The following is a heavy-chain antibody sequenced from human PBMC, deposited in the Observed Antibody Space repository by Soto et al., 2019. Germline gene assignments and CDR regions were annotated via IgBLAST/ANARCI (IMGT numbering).Heavy chain of an antibody. D-gene: IGHD5-18*01. CDR2: IYYSGST. Sequence: PSETLSLTCTVSGGSISSYYWSWIRQPPGKGLEWIGYIYYSGSTNYNPSLKSRVAISVDTSKNQFSLKLSSVTAADTAVYYCARVKGYSYGYDPKYYFDYWGQGTLVTVSS. CDR3: ARVKGYSYGYDPKYYFDY. J-gene: IGHJ4*02. V-gene: IGHV4-59*01. CDR1: GGSISSYY.